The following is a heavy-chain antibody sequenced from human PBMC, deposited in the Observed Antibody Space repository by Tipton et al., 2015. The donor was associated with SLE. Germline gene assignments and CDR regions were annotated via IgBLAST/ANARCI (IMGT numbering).Heavy chain of an antibody. CDR3: AREDSSGANDFDY. D-gene: IGHD3-22*01. Sequence: TLSLTCTVSGGSISSGASSWSWIRQPPGKGLEWMGYIYHTGSTYNNPSLKSRVTISVDRSKNQFSLKLSSVTAADTAVYYCAREDSSGANDFDYWGQGTLVTVSS. CDR2: IYHTGST. CDR1: GGSISSGASS. V-gene: IGHV4-30-2*01. J-gene: IGHJ4*02.